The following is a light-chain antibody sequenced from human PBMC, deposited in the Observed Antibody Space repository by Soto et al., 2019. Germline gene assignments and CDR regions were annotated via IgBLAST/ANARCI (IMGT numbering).Light chain of an antibody. CDR3: KSYAGSNTYV. V-gene: IGLV2-8*01. Sequence: QSALTQPPSASGSPGQSVIISCTGTKNDIGVYDFVSWYRHHPGKAPRLIIYEVVQRPSGVPDRFSGSKSGNTASLTVSGLQAADEADYFCKSYAGSNTYVFGSGTKVTVL. J-gene: IGLJ1*01. CDR1: KNDIGVYDF. CDR2: EVV.